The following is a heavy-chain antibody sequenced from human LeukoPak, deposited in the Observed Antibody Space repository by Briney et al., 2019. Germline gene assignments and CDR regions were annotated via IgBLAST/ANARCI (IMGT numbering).Heavy chain of an antibody. CDR3: ARGGRGVTHDLDY. CDR1: GYTFTGYY. V-gene: IGHV1-2*06. D-gene: IGHD2-21*02. J-gene: IGHJ4*02. CDR2: INPNSGGT. Sequence: ASVKVSCKASGYTFTGYYMHWVRQAPGQGLEWMERINPNSGGTNYAQKFQGRVTMTRDTSISTAYMELSRLRSDDAAVYYCARGGRGVTHDLDYWGQGTLVTVSS.